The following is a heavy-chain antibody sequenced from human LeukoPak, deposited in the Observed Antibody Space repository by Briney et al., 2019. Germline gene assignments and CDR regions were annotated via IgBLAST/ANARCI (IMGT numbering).Heavy chain of an antibody. V-gene: IGHV1-2*02. CDR1: GYTFTGQY. CDR2: INPKTGDT. Sequence: GASVKVSCKASGYTFTGQYLYWARQTPGQSLEWMGWINPKTGDTDSAQNFQGRVTMTRDTSITTVYMELSSLTSDDTAVYYCARGYYGMDVWGQGTTVTVSS. CDR3: ARGYYGMDV. J-gene: IGHJ6*02.